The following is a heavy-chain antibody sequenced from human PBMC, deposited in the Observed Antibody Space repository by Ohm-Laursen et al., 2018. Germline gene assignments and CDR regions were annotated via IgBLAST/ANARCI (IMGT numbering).Heavy chain of an antibody. Sequence: SDTLSLTCTVSGDSINNYYWSWIRQPAGKGLEWIGRMYATGSSNYNPSLKGRVTMSVDTSKNQFSLKLSSVTAADTAVYYCARLGGIAVAGKRRSGGFDPWGQGTLVTVSS. V-gene: IGHV4-4*07. CDR3: ARLGGIAVAGKRRSGGFDP. J-gene: IGHJ5*02. D-gene: IGHD6-19*01. CDR1: GDSINNYY. CDR2: MYATGSS.